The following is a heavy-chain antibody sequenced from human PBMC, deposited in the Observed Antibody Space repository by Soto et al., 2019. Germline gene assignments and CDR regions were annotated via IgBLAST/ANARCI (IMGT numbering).Heavy chain of an antibody. CDR3: AREASNCSGGSCYNLIDY. CDR2: ISAYNGNT. V-gene: IGHV1-18*01. Sequence: ASVKVSCKASGYTFTSYGISWVRQAPGQGLEWMGWISAYNGNTNYAQKLQGRVTITTDTSTSTAYMELSSLRSEDTAVYYCAREASNCSGGSCYNLIDYWGQGTLVTVSS. J-gene: IGHJ4*02. CDR1: GYTFTSYG. D-gene: IGHD2-15*01.